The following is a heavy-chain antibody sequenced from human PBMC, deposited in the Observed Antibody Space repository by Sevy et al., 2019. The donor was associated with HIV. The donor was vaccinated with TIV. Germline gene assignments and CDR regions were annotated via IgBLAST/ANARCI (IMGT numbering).Heavy chain of an antibody. J-gene: IGHJ3*02. Sequence: GGSLRLSCAASGFTFSSYWMSWVRQAPGKGLEWVANIKQDGSEKYYVDSVKGRFTISRDNAKNSLYLQMKSLRAEDTAVYYCARGPVVVVAAHPAFDIWGQGTMVTVSS. D-gene: IGHD2-15*01. CDR2: IKQDGSEK. CDR1: GFTFSSYW. V-gene: IGHV3-7*01. CDR3: ARGPVVVVAAHPAFDI.